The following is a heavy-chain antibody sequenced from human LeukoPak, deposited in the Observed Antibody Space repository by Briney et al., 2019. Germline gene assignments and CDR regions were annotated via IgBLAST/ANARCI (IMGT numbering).Heavy chain of an antibody. V-gene: IGHV4-59*01. D-gene: IGHD5-12*01. CDR2: IYYSGST. J-gene: IGHJ6*03. Sequence: PSETLSLTCTVSGGSISSYYWSWIRQPPGKGLEWIGYIYYSGSTNYNPSLKSRVTISVDTSKNQFSLKLSSVTAADTAVYYCARTDSGYGYYYYYYMDVWGKGTTVTVSS. CDR1: GGSISSYY. CDR3: ARTDSGYGYYYYYYMDV.